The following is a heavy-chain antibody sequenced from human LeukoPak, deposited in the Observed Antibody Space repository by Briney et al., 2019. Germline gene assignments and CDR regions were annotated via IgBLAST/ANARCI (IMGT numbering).Heavy chain of an antibody. CDR3: ARRSGSGQYFNY. D-gene: IGHD2-15*01. CDR2: IYYSGTT. V-gene: IGHV4-39*01. J-gene: IGHJ4*02. Sequence: RIRQPPGKGLEWVGSIYYSGTTYYNPSLQSRVTISVDTSKNQFSLKLSSVTAADTAVYYCARRSGSGQYFNYWGQGTLVTVSS.